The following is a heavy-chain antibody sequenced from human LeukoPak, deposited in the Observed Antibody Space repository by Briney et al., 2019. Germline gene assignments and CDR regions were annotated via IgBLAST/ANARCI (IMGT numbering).Heavy chain of an antibody. CDR1: GYTFTSYG. Sequence: ASVKVSCKASGYTFTSYGISWVRQAPGQGLEWMGWISAYNGNTNYAQKLQGRVTMTTDTSTSTAYMELRSLRSDDTAVYYCAREDYGKTYYYGMDVWGQGTTVTVSS. J-gene: IGHJ6*02. CDR3: AREDYGKTYYYGMDV. CDR2: ISAYNGNT. D-gene: IGHD3-10*01. V-gene: IGHV1-18*01.